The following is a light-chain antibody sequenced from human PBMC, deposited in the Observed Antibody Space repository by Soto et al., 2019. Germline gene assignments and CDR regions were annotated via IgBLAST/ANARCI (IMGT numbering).Light chain of an antibody. CDR1: SSDVGGYNY. CDR2: DVS. J-gene: IGLJ3*02. V-gene: IGLV2-14*01. CDR3: SSYTTSSTWV. Sequence: QSALTQPASVSGSPGQSITISCTGTSSDVGGYNYVSWHQQHPGKAPKLMIYDVSNRPSGVSNRFSGSKSGNTASLTISGLQAEDEADYYFSSYTTSSTWVFGGGTKLTVL.